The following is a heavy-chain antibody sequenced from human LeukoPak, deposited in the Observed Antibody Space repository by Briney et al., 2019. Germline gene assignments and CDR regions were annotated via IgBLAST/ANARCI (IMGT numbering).Heavy chain of an antibody. V-gene: IGHV1-2*02. CDR3: AREVGRLEWLFD. Sequence: ASVKVSCKASGYTFTSYDINWVRQATGQGLEWMGWINPNSGGTNYAQKFQGRVTMTRDTSISTAYMELSRLRSDDTAVYYCAREVGRLEWLFDWGQGPLVTVSS. CDR2: INPNSGGT. CDR1: GYTFTSYD. J-gene: IGHJ4*02. D-gene: IGHD3-3*01.